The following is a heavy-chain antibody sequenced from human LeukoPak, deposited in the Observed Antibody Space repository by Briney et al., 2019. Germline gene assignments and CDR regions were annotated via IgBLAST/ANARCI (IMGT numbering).Heavy chain of an antibody. J-gene: IGHJ4*02. V-gene: IGHV4-38-2*01. Sequence: SETLSLTCSVSGYSISNGYYWGWIRQPPGKGLEWTGYIYYSGSTNYNPSLKSRVTISVDTSKNQFSLKLSSVTAADTAVYYCARTVGATIYGTGKPYYFDYWGQGTLVTVSS. CDR1: GYSISNGYY. CDR3: ARTVGATIYGTGKPYYFDY. D-gene: IGHD1-26*01. CDR2: IYYSGST.